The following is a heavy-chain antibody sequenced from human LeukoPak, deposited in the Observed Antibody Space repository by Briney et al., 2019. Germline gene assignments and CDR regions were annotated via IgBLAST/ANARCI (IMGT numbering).Heavy chain of an antibody. J-gene: IGHJ4*02. Sequence: GGSLRLSCAASGFTFRSYAMYWVRQAPGKGLEWVAVISHDGNNKYYADSVKGRFTISRDDSKNTLSLQMNSLRAEDTAVYYCARGAPERISSSTNYYFDYWGQGTLVTVSS. D-gene: IGHD6-6*01. CDR1: GFTFRSYA. CDR3: ARGAPERISSSTNYYFDY. V-gene: IGHV3-30-3*01. CDR2: ISHDGNNK.